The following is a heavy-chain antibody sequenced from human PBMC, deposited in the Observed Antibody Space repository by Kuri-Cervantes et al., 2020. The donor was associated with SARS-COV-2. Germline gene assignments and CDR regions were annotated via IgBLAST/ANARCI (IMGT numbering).Heavy chain of an antibody. CDR1: GYTFTSYG. D-gene: IGHD1-14*01. CDR2: IIPIFGTA. Sequence: SVKVSCKASGYTFTSYGISWVRQAPGQGLEWMGGIIPIFGTANYAQKFQGRVTITTDESTSTAYMELSSLRSEDTAVYYCARCMWGRNPDYYYYMDVWGKGTTVTVSS. V-gene: IGHV1-69*05. CDR3: ARCMWGRNPDYYYYMDV. J-gene: IGHJ6*03.